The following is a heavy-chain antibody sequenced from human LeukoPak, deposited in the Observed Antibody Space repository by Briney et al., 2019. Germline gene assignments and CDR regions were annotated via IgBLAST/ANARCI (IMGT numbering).Heavy chain of an antibody. Sequence: SETLSLTCAVYGGSFSGSYWSWIRQPPGKGLEWIGEINHSGSTNYNPSLKSRVTISVDTSKNQFSPKLSSVTPGATAVFYWAEGPPPQYRNSGRLSRNRGFDYWGQGTLVTVSS. D-gene: IGHD4-23*01. CDR2: INHSGST. J-gene: IGHJ4*02. CDR1: GGSFSGSY. CDR3: AEGPPPQYRNSGRLSRNRGFDY. V-gene: IGHV4-34*01.